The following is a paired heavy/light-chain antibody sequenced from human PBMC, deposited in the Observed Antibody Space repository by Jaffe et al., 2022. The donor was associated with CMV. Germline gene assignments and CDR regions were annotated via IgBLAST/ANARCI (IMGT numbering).Light chain of an antibody. V-gene: IGKV2-28*01. J-gene: IGKJ2*01. Sequence: DIVMTQSPLSLPVTPGEPASISCRSSQSLLHSNGYNYLDWYLQKPGKSPQLLIYLGSNRASGVPDRFSGSGSGTDFTLKISRVEAEDVGVYYCMQALQTPNTFGQGTKLEIK. CDR2: LGS. CDR3: MQALQTPNT. CDR1: QSLLHSNGYNY.
Heavy chain of an antibody. CDR2: ISSSGSTI. V-gene: IGHV3-11*01. CDR3: ARRATGTPVEGGFDY. J-gene: IGHJ4*02. D-gene: IGHD1-7*01. CDR1: GFTFSDYY. Sequence: QVQLVESGGGLVKPGGSLRLSCAASGFTFSDYYMSWIRQAPGKGLEWVSYISSSGSTIYYADSVKGRFTISRDNAKNSLYLQMNSLRAEDTAVYYCARRATGTPVEGGFDYWGQGTLVTVSS.